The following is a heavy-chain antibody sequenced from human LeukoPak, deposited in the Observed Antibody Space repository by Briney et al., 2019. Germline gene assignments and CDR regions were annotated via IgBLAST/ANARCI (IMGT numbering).Heavy chain of an antibody. V-gene: IGHV3-64D*09. Sequence: GGSLRLSCSGSGFTFSASPMHWVRQAPGKRPEYVSAISANGGATYYLDSLRGRFTISGDNSKSMLYLQMSSLRTEDTAVYYCVKEKAYYDYWGQGTLVTVSS. D-gene: IGHD3-10*01. CDR2: ISANGGAT. CDR1: GFTFSASP. CDR3: VKEKAYYDY. J-gene: IGHJ4*02.